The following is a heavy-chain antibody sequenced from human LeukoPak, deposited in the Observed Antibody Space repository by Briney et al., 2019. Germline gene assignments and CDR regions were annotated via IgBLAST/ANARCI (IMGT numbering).Heavy chain of an antibody. V-gene: IGHV3-13*01. J-gene: IGHJ4*02. CDR1: GFTFSSYD. Sequence: TGGSLRLSCAVSGFTFSSYDMHWVRQVIGKGLEWVSGIGTAGDTYSPGSVKGRFTISRENAKNFLYLQMNSLRAGDTAVCYCARAESRGYSLDYWGQGTLVTVSS. D-gene: IGHD5-18*01. CDR2: IGTAGDT. CDR3: ARAESRGYSLDY.